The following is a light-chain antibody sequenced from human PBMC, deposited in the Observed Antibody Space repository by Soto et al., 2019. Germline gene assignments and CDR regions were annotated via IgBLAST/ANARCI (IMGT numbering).Light chain of an antibody. V-gene: IGKV1-5*01. CDR1: QSISSW. J-gene: IGKJ1*01. CDR3: EKYDSYPWK. CDR2: DAS. Sequence: DIQMNLSLSTLSASVIDRVTITFRASQSISSWLAWYQQKPGKAPKLLIYDASSLESGVPSRFSGSGSGTEFTLTISSLQADDFATYYCEKYDSYPWKFGEGTKVDI.